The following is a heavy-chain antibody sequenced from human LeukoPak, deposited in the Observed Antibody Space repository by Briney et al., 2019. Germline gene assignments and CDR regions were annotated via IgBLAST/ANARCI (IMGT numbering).Heavy chain of an antibody. V-gene: IGHV3-48*03. CDR1: GFTFSSYE. CDR2: IIGSGSTI. D-gene: IGHD3-22*01. CDR3: ARVRGYDTSDFDY. J-gene: IGHJ4*02. Sequence: PGGSLRLSCAASGFTFSSYEMNWVRQAPGKGLEWVSHIIGSGSTIYYADSVRDRFTISRDNAKNSLYLQMNSLRGEDTAVYYCARVRGYDTSDFDYWGQGTLVTVSS.